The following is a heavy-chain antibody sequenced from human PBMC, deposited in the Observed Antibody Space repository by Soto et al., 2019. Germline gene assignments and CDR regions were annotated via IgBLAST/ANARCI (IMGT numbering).Heavy chain of an antibody. V-gene: IGHV4-31*03. Sequence: QVQLQESGPGLVKPSQTLSLTCTVSGGSISSGGYYWSWIRQHPGKGLEWIGYIYYSGSTYYNPSLKRRDTISIDTSKNQISLKRSSVTAADTAAYYWARGPSSSNYYYMDVWGKGPTVTVCS. CDR2: IYYSGST. CDR1: GGSISSGGYY. CDR3: ARGPSSSNYYYMDV. J-gene: IGHJ6*03. D-gene: IGHD6-6*01.